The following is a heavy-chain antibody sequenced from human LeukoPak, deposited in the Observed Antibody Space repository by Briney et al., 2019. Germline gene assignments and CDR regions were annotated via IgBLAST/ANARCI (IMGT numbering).Heavy chain of an antibody. CDR1: GYTFISYG. CDR3: ARTPIVVVITTFIGAFDI. D-gene: IGHD3-22*01. CDR2: ISAYNGNR. Sequence: ASVKVSCKASGYTFISYGISWVRQAPGQGPEWMGWISAYNGNRNYAQKLQGRVTMTTDTSTSTAYMELRSLGSDDTAVYYCARTPIVVVITTFIGAFDIWGQGTMVTVSS. J-gene: IGHJ3*02. V-gene: IGHV1-18*01.